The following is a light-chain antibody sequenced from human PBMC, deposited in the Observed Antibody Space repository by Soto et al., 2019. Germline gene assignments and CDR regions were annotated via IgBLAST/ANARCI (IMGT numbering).Light chain of an antibody. Sequence: QSVLTQPASVSGSPGQLVTISCAGTSSDVGGYNFVSWYQQHPGKAPQLMIYDVSSRPSGVSNRFSGSKSGNTASLTISGLQAEDEADYYCSSYTSSYTYVFGTGTKLTVL. CDR1: SSDVGGYNF. J-gene: IGLJ1*01. V-gene: IGLV2-14*03. CDR3: SSYTSSYTYV. CDR2: DVS.